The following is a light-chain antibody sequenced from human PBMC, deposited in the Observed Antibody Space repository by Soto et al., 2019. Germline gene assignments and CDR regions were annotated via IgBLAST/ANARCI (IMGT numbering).Light chain of an antibody. Sequence: DIQMTQSPSTLSASVGDRVTITCRASQSISSWLAWYQQKPGKAPKLLIYKASSLESGVPSRFSGSGSGTEFTLTISSLQPDDFATYYCQQYGSSPRITFGQGTRLEIK. CDR1: QSISSW. CDR2: KAS. J-gene: IGKJ5*01. CDR3: QQYGSSPRIT. V-gene: IGKV1-5*03.